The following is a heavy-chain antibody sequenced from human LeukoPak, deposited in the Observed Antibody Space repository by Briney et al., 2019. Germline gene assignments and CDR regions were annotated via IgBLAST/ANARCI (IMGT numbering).Heavy chain of an antibody. V-gene: IGHV4-39*01. CDR3: ADYDFWSGFYYMDV. CDR1: GGSISSSSYY. CDR2: IRYSGST. D-gene: IGHD3-3*01. J-gene: IGHJ6*03. Sequence: SETLSLTCTVSGGSISSSSYYWGWVRQPPGKGLEWIGSIRYSGSTYYNPSLKSRVTISVDTSKNQFSLKLSSVTAADTAVYYCADYDFWSGFYYMDVWGKGTTVTVSS.